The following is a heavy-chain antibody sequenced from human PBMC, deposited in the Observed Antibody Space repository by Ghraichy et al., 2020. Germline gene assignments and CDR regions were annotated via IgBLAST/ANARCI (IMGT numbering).Heavy chain of an antibody. CDR1: GGSISSGGYS. Sequence: SETLSLTCAVSGGSISSGGYSWSWIRQPPGKGLEWIGYIYHSGSTYYNPSLKSRVTISVDRSKNQFSLKLSSVTAADTAVYYCARRVLRFLADQNNWFDPWGQGTLVTVSS. V-gene: IGHV4-30-2*01. CDR3: ARRVLRFLADQNNWFDP. CDR2: IYHSGST. J-gene: IGHJ5*02. D-gene: IGHD3-3*01.